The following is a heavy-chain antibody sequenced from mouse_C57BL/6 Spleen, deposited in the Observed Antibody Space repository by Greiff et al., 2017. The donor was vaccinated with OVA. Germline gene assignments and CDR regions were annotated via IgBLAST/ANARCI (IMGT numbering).Heavy chain of an antibody. CDR2: INPSNGGT. Sequence: VKLQQPGTELVKPGASVKLSCKASGYTFTSYWMHWVKQRPGQGLEWIGNINPSNGGTNYNEKFKSKATLTVDKSSSTAYMQLSSLTSEDSAVYYGARVGYYGSSLDYWGQGTTLTVSS. V-gene: IGHV1-53*01. D-gene: IGHD1-1*01. CDR1: GYTFTSYW. J-gene: IGHJ2*01. CDR3: ARVGYYGSSLDY.